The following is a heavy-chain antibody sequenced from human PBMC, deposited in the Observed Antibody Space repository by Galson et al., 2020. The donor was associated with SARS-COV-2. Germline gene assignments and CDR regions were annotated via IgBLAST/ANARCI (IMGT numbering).Heavy chain of an antibody. Sequence: GESLKISCAASGFTVSSNYMSWVRQAPGKGLEWVSVIYSGGSTYYADSVKGRFTISRDNSKNTLYLQMNSLRAEDTAVYYCAREAHAFDIWGQGIMVTVSS. V-gene: IGHV3-53*01. CDR3: AREAHAFDI. CDR1: GFTVSSNY. CDR2: IYSGGST. J-gene: IGHJ3*02.